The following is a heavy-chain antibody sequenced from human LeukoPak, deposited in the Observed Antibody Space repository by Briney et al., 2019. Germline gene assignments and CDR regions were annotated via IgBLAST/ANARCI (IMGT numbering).Heavy chain of an antibody. D-gene: IGHD3-3*01. Sequence: GASVKVSCKASGYTFTGYYMHWVRQAPGQGLEWMGWINPNSGGTNYAQKFQGRVTMTRDTSISTAYMELSRLRSDDTAVYYCARGRLRFLEKYAFDIWGQGTMVTVSS. J-gene: IGHJ3*02. V-gene: IGHV1-2*02. CDR2: INPNSGGT. CDR1: GYTFTGYY. CDR3: ARGRLRFLEKYAFDI.